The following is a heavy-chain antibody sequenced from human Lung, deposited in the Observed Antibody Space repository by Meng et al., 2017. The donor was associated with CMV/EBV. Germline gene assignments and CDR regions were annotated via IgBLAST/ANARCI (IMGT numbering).Heavy chain of an antibody. J-gene: IGHJ5*02. CDR1: GGSISSYY. CDR2: SGSA. CDR3: ARGGRFSDA. Sequence: SETLSLTCSVSGGSISSYYWSWIRQPPGKGLELIGYSGSANYNPSLQSRVTISVDTSKNQFSLKLSSVTAADTAVYYCARGGRFSDAWGQGTLVTVS. V-gene: IGHV4-59*01. D-gene: IGHD3-10*01.